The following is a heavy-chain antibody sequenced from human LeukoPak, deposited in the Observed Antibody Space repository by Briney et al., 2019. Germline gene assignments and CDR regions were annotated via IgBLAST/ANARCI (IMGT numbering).Heavy chain of an antibody. CDR2: IRYDGSNK. D-gene: IGHD2-2*01. CDR1: GFTFSSYG. J-gene: IGHJ4*02. V-gene: IGHV3-30*02. CDR3: AKESMPYCSSTSCSKSAFDY. Sequence: GGSLRLSCAASGFTFSSYGMHWVRQAPGKGLEWVAFIRYDGSNKYYADSVKGRFTISRDNSKNTLYLQMNSLRAEDTAVYYCAKESMPYCSSTSCSKSAFDYWGQGTLVTVSS.